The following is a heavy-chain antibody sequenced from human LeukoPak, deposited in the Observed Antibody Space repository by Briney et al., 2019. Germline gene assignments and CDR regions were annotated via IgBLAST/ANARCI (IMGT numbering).Heavy chain of an antibody. Sequence: ASVKVSCKASGYTFTSYGISWVRQAPGQGLEWMGWISAYNANTNYAQKLQGRVTMTTDTSTSTAYMELRSLRSDDTAVYYCARRPSSGWYGSDGMDVWGKGTTVTVSS. D-gene: IGHD6-19*01. CDR2: ISAYNANT. CDR1: GYTFTSYG. V-gene: IGHV1-18*04. J-gene: IGHJ6*04. CDR3: ARRPSSGWYGSDGMDV.